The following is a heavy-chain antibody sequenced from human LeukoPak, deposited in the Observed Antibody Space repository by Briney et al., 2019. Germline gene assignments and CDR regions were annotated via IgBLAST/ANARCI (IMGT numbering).Heavy chain of an antibody. J-gene: IGHJ6*03. CDR3: AKIANYYYYYMDV. CDR2: IYYSGST. D-gene: IGHD2/OR15-2a*01. CDR1: GGSISSYY. V-gene: IGHV4-59*08. Sequence: KPSETLSLTCTVSGGSISSYYWSWIRQPPGKGLEWIGYIYYSGSTNYNPSLKSRVTISVDTSKNQFSPKLSSVTAADTAVYYCAKIANYYYYYMDVWGKGTTVTVSS.